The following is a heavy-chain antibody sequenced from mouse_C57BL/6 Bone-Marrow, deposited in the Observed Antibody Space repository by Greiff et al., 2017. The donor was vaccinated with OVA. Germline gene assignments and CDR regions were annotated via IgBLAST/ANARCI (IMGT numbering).Heavy chain of an antibody. V-gene: IGHV1-53*01. D-gene: IGHD1-1*01. CDR1: GYTFTSYW. Sequence: QVQLKQPGTELVKPGASVKLSCKASGYTFTSYWMHWVKQRPGQGLEWIGNINPSNGGTNYNEKFKSKATLTVDKSSSTAYMQLSSLTSEDSAVYDCARSGPYYDGSSDWYFDVWGTGTTVTVSS. CDR3: ARSGPYYDGSSDWYFDV. J-gene: IGHJ1*03. CDR2: INPSNGGT.